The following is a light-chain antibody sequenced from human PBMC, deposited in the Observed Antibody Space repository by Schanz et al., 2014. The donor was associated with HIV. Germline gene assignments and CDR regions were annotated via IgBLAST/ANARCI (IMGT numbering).Light chain of an antibody. J-gene: IGLJ2*01. CDR1: SSNIGSNT. CDR3: NSYAGSYSFV. V-gene: IGLV1-44*01. Sequence: QSVLTQPPSASGTPGQRVTISCSGSSSNIGSNTVNWYQQFPGTAPKLLIYSNSRRPSGVPDRFSGSKSGTSVSLAITGLQTEDEADYYCNSYAGSYSFVFGGGTKLTVL. CDR2: SNS.